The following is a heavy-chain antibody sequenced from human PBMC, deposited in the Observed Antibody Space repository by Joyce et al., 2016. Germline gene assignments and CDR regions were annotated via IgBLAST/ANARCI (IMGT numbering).Heavy chain of an antibody. J-gene: IGHJ4*02. Sequence: QVQLRQWGAGLLKPSETLSLTCAVSGGPFRGFFWTWVRQPPGKALEWIGDITTSGATNYNPSLRSRVAISVDTSNNQFSLTLTSLSAADMAVYYCARSQWLVPLMYWGQGTLVTVSP. CDR2: ITTSGAT. CDR3: ARSQWLVPLMY. V-gene: IGHV4-34*02. D-gene: IGHD6-19*01. CDR1: GGPFRGFF.